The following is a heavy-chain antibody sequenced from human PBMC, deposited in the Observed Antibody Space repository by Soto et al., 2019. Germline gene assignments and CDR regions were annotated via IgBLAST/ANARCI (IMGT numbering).Heavy chain of an antibody. CDR1: GYTFTSYD. D-gene: IGHD1-26*01. CDR3: ARALVGWSGRDY. Sequence: QVQLVQSGAEVKKPGASVKVSCKASGYTFTSYDINWVRQATGQGLEWMGWMNPNSGNTGYAQKFQGRVTMTRNTSISTAYMELSSLRCEEPAVYYCARALVGWSGRDYWGQGTLVTVSS. CDR2: MNPNSGNT. V-gene: IGHV1-8*01. J-gene: IGHJ4*02.